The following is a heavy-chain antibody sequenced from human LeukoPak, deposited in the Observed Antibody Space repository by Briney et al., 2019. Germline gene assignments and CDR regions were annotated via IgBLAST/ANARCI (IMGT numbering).Heavy chain of an antibody. CDR3: ARNLYYDFWSGYYKYYWFDP. CDR2: ISAHNGNT. D-gene: IGHD3-3*01. V-gene: IGHV1-18*01. Sequence: AASVKVSCKASGYTFTRYGISWVRQVPGQGLEWMGWISAHNGNTNYAQKVQGRVTMTTDTSTSTAYMELRSLRSDDTAVYYCARNLYYDFWSGYYKYYWFDPWGQGTLVTVSS. CDR1: GYTFTRYG. J-gene: IGHJ5*02.